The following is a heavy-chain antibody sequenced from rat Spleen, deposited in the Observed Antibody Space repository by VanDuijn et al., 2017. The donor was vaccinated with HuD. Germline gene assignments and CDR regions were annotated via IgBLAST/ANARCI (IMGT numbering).Heavy chain of an antibody. Sequence: EVQLVESGGGLVQPGRSMKLSCAASGFTFSNYDMAWVRQAPKKGLEWVASITDTGGSTYYPDSVKGRFTISRDNAKSTLYLQMNSLRSEDTATYYCARSVFDYWGQGVMVTVSS. CDR3: ARSVFDY. CDR2: ITDTGGST. J-gene: IGHJ2*01. V-gene: IGHV5-22*01. CDR1: GFTFSNYD.